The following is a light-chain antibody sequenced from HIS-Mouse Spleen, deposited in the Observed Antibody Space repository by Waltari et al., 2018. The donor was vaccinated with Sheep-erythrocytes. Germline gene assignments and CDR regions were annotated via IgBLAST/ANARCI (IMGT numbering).Light chain of an antibody. V-gene: IGKV1-6*01. J-gene: IGKJ5*01. CDR2: AAS. CDR1: RGIGND. CDR3: QQANSFPIT. Sequence: ATQLSRLPSPLFAPWGTRVTTTGRASRGIGNDLGWNQQKPGKAPKPLIYAASSLQSGVPSRFSGSGSGTDFTLTISSLQPEDFATYYCQQANSFPITFGQGTRLEIK.